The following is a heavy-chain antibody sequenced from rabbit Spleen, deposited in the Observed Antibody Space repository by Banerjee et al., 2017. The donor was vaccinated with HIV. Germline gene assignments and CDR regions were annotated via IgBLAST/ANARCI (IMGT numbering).Heavy chain of an antibody. CDR3: ARDLVGIIGWNFGL. V-gene: IGHV1S45*01. Sequence: QEQLVESGGGLVKPQGSLTLTCKASGFSFSDRDVMCWVRQAPGKGLQWIACINTYTGKAVYATWASGRFTISRRSSTTVTLQMTSLTVADTATYLCARDLVGIIGWNFGLWGPGTLVTVS. J-gene: IGHJ4*01. CDR2: INTYTGKA. D-gene: IGHD4-1*01. CDR1: GFSFSDRDV.